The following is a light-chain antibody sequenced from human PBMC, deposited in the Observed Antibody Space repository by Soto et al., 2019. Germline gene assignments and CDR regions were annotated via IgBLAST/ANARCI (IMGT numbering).Light chain of an antibody. CDR3: ETWDTNTWV. CDR2: LESGGSY. CDR1: SGHSSYI. J-gene: IGLJ3*02. V-gene: IGLV4-60*02. Sequence: QSVLTQSSSASASLRSSVKLTCTLSSGHSSYIIAWHQQQPGKAPRYLMKLESGGSYNKGSGVPDRFSGSSSGADRYLTISNLQFEDEADYYCETWDTNTWVFGGGTKLTVL.